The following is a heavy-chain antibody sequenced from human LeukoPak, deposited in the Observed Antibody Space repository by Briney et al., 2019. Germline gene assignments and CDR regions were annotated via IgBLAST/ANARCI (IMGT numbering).Heavy chain of an antibody. D-gene: IGHD3-10*01. Sequence: PSETLSLTCAVYGGSFSGYYWSWIRQPPGKGLEWIGEINHSGSTNYNPSLKSRVTISVDTSKNQFSLKLSSVTAADTAVYYCARAKGGFGEFYNSWGQGTLVTVSS. CDR3: ARAKGGFGEFYNS. CDR1: GGSFSGYY. J-gene: IGHJ4*02. CDR2: INHSGST. V-gene: IGHV4-34*01.